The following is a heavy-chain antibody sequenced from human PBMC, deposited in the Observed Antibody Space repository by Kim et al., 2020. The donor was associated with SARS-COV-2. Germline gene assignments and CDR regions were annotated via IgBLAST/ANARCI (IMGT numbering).Heavy chain of an antibody. J-gene: IGHJ4*02. D-gene: IGHD3-10*01. CDR1: GFAFGSYA. V-gene: IGHV3-23*01. Sequence: GGSLRLSCAASGFAFGSYAMTWVRQAPGRGLEWVSSTSSRSDIIYYAESVKGRFTISRDNSKNTLFLQMNSLRAEDTAVYFCASGSYRIGDYWGQGTMVTVSS. CDR2: TSSRSDII. CDR3: ASGSYRIGDY.